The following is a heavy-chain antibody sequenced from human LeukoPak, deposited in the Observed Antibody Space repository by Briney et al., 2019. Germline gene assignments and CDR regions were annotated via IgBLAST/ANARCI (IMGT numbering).Heavy chain of an antibody. Sequence: GGSLRLSCAASGFTFSDYYMSWIRQAPGKGLEWVSYISSSSSYTNYADSVKGRFTISRDNAKNSLYLQMNSLRAEDTAVYYCASGYYGSGSYWFDPWGQGILVTVSS. CDR2: ISSSSSYT. CDR3: ASGYYGSGSYWFDP. CDR1: GFTFSDYY. D-gene: IGHD3-10*01. V-gene: IGHV3-11*03. J-gene: IGHJ5*02.